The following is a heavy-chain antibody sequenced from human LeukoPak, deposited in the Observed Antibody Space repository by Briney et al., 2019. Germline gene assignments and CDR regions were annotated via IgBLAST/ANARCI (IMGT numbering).Heavy chain of an antibody. CDR1: GGSFSGYY. CDR2: INHSGST. J-gene: IGHJ4*02. CDR3: ARHREMATIYYFDY. D-gene: IGHD5-24*01. V-gene: IGHV4-34*01. Sequence: SETLSLTCAVYGGSFSGYYWSWIRQPPGKGLEWIGEINHSGSTNYNPSLKSRVTISVDTSKNQFSLKLSSVTAADTAVYYCARHREMATIYYFDYWGQGTLVTVSS.